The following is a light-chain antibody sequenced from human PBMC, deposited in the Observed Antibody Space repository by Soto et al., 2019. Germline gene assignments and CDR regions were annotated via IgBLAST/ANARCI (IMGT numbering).Light chain of an antibody. CDR2: DVT. J-gene: IGLJ2*01. V-gene: IGLV2-14*03. CDR3: GSHAVGSTLI. Sequence: QSALTQPASVSGSPGQTTTISCTGTSSDVGGYNEVSWYQQRPGKAPKLMIYDVTNRPSGVSNRFSGSKSGNTASLTISGLQAQDEAYYYCGSHAVGSTLIFGGGTKVTVL. CDR1: SSDVGGYNE.